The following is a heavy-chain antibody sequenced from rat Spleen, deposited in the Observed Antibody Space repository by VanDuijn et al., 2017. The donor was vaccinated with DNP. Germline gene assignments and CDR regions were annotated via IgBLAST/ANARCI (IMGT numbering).Heavy chain of an antibody. CDR3: AGRPPPTRGPFDY. D-gene: IGHD1-4*01. Sequence: EVQLVESGGGLVQPGRSLKLSCVASGFTFNNYWMTWIRQAPGKGLEWVASITNTGGSTYYPDSVKGRFIISRNNAKNILYLQMDSLRSDDTATYYCAGRPPPTRGPFDYWGQGIMVTVSS. J-gene: IGHJ2*01. V-gene: IGHV5-31*01. CDR1: GFTFNNYW. CDR2: ITNTGGST.